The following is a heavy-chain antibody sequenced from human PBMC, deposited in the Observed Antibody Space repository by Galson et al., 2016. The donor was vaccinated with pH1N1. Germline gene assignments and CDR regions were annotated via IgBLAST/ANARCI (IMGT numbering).Heavy chain of an antibody. V-gene: IGHV3-23*01. Sequence: SLRLSCAASGFIFTNYGFSWVRQAPGMGLEWISVIGSIARETSYAGSVKGRFTISRDNSKNTVYLEMNSLRAEDTAVYHCARSRTLDVWGQGTAVTVSS. CDR2: IGSIARET. CDR1: GFIFTNYG. D-gene: IGHD2/OR15-2a*01. J-gene: IGHJ6*02. CDR3: ARSRTLDV.